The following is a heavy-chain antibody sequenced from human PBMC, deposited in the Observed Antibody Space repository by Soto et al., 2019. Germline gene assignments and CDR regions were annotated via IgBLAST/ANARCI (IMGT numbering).Heavy chain of an antibody. CDR3: ARALRRTGYSYDPLGY. Sequence: QVSLVESGGGVVQPGRSLRLSCAASGFTFSAYDMHWVRQAPGKGLEWVAVIGYNGNNQYYADSVKGRFTISRDNSNNTLHLKMSSLRAEGMAVYQGARALRRTGYSYDPLGYWGKGPLVTVSS. V-gene: IGHV3-33*01. CDR1: GFTFSAYD. J-gene: IGHJ4*02. D-gene: IGHD5-18*01. CDR2: IGYNGNNQ.